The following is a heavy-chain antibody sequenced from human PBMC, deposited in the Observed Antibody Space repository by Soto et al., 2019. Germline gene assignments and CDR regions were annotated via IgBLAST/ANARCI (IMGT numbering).Heavy chain of an antibody. D-gene: IGHD6-13*01. J-gene: IGHJ4*02. V-gene: IGHV3-23*01. Sequence: PGGSLRLSCAASGFTFSSYAMSWVRQAPGKGLEWVSAISGSGGSTYYADSVKGRFTISRDNSKNTLYLQMNSLRAEDTAVYYCAKVPPYSSSWSEYYFDYWGQGTLVTVSS. CDR2: ISGSGGST. CDR3: AKVPPYSSSWSEYYFDY. CDR1: GFTFSSYA.